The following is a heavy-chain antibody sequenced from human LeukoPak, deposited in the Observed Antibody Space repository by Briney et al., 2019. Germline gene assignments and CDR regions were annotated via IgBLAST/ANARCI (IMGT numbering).Heavy chain of an antibody. CDR1: GFAFSVYS. J-gene: IGHJ3*02. D-gene: IGHD3-10*01. V-gene: IGHV3-48*04. Sequence: GGSLRLSCAASGFAFSVYSMNWVRRAPGKGLEWVSYIGGTTSIIYYADSVKGRFTISRDNAKNSLYLQMNSLRAEDTALYYCAKPSGGSGSYYNDAFHIWGQGTMVTVSS. CDR2: IGGTTSII. CDR3: AKPSGGSGSYYNDAFHI.